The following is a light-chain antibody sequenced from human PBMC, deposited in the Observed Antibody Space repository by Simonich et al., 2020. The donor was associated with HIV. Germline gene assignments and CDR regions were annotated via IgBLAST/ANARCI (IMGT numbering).Light chain of an antibody. CDR1: QSVSSY. CDR3: HQYNNWYT. CDR2: GAS. J-gene: IGKJ2*01. Sequence: IVLTQSPATLSLSPGERVTLSCRASQSVSSYLAWYQQRPGQAPRLLIYGASTRATGIPARFSGSGSGTEFTLTISSLQSEDFAVYYCHQYNNWYTFGQGTKLEIK. V-gene: IGKV3-15*01.